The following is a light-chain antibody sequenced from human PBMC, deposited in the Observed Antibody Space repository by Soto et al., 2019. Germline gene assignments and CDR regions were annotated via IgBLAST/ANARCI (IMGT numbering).Light chain of an antibody. J-gene: IGKJ2*01. CDR2: WAS. V-gene: IGKV4-1*01. Sequence: DIVMIQSPDSLAASLGERATINCKSSQSVLYSSNNKNYLAWYQQKPGQPPKLLIYWASTRESGVPDRFSGSGSGTDFTLTISSLQAEDVAVYYCQQYYSPPYTFGLGTKLEIK. CDR3: QQYYSPPYT. CDR1: QSVLYSSNNKNY.